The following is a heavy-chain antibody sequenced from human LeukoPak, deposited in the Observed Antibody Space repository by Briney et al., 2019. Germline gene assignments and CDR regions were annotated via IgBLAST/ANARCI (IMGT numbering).Heavy chain of an antibody. V-gene: IGHV4-34*01. D-gene: IGHD3-16*01. CDR2: INYSGST. Sequence: SETLPLTCAVYGGSFSGYYWSWIRQPPGKGLEWIGEINYSGSTNYNPSLKSRVTISVDTSKNQFSLKLSSVTAADTAVYYCARPIMTNYGRSLWVFDYWGQGTLVTVSS. CDR3: ARPIMTNYGRSLWVFDY. CDR1: GGSFSGYY. J-gene: IGHJ4*02.